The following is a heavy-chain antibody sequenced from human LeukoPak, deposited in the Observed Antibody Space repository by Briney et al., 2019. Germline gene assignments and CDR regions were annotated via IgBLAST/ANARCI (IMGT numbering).Heavy chain of an antibody. CDR3: ARDDYGGLDY. CDR1: GFTFSSYA. D-gene: IGHD4-23*01. J-gene: IGHJ4*02. V-gene: IGHV3-30*04. CDR2: ISYDGSNK. Sequence: GGSLRLSCPASGFTFSSYAMHWVRQAPGKGLEWVAVISYDGSNKNYADSVKGRFTISRDNAKNSLYLQMNSLRAEDTAVYYCARDDYGGLDYWGQGTLVTVSS.